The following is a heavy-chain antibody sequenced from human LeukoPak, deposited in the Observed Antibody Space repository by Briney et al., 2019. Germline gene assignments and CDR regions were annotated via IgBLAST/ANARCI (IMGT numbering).Heavy chain of an antibody. Sequence: GGSLRLSCAASGFTFSSSSMNWVRQAPGKGLEWVSSISYSTYTYYADSVKGRFTISRDNAENSQSLQMNSLRAEDTAVYYCANDESWGQGTLVTVSS. D-gene: IGHD3-16*01. CDR1: GFTFSSSS. CDR2: ISYSTYT. J-gene: IGHJ5*02. V-gene: IGHV3-21*01. CDR3: ANDES.